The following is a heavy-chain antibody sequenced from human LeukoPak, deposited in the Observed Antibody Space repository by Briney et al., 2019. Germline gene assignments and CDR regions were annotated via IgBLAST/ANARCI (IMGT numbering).Heavy chain of an antibody. CDR3: ARDPGGYDFIDAFDI. CDR1: GFTFSSYG. Sequence: GGSLRLSCAASGFTFSSYGMHWVRQAPGKGLEWVTFIRFDASNKFYADSVKGRFSISRDNSRNTLYLQMNSLAAEDTAVYYCARDPGGYDFIDAFDIWGQGTMVTVSS. D-gene: IGHD5-12*01. J-gene: IGHJ3*02. CDR2: IRFDASNK. V-gene: IGHV3-30*02.